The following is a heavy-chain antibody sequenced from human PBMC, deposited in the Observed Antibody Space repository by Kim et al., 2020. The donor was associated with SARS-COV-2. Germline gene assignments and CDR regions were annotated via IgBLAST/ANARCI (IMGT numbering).Heavy chain of an antibody. Sequence: GGSLRLSCAASGFTVSSNYMSWVRQAPGKGLEWVSVIYSGGSTYYADSVKGLFTISRHNSKNTLYLQMNSLRAEDTAVYYCARDLIYYGMDVWGQGTTVTVSS. CDR3: ARDLIYYGMDV. CDR2: IYSGGST. D-gene: IGHD3-16*01. V-gene: IGHV3-53*04. J-gene: IGHJ6*02. CDR1: GFTVSSNY.